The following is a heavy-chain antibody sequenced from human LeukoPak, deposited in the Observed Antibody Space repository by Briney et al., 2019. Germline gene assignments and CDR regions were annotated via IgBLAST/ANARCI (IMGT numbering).Heavy chain of an antibody. CDR3: AKGRGKDGQNLFDY. J-gene: IGHJ4*02. CDR1: GFTFSIYG. CDR2: IRSDGTKT. V-gene: IGHV3-30*02. Sequence: GGSPRLSCAASGFTFSIYGMHCVREAPGKGLEWVTFIRSDGTKTHYADSVKGRFTISRDNSKNTLFLQIDNLRVDDTAVYYCAKGRGKDGQNLFDYWGQGTLITVSS. D-gene: IGHD5-24*01.